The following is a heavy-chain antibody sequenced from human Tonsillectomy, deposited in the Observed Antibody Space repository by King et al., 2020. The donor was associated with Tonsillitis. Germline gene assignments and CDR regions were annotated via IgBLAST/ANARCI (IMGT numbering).Heavy chain of an antibody. D-gene: IGHD6-13*01. Sequence: VQLVESGGGVVQPGRSLRLSCAASGFTFNNYGMHWVRQAPGKGLEWVAVISYDGNNKYYTDSVKGRFTISRDNSKNTLYLQMNSLRAEDTAVYYCAKTIGGSSWWAYVDYWGQGTLVTVSS. CDR2: ISYDGNNK. J-gene: IGHJ4*02. V-gene: IGHV3-30*18. CDR1: GFTFNNYG. CDR3: AKTIGGSSWWAYVDY.